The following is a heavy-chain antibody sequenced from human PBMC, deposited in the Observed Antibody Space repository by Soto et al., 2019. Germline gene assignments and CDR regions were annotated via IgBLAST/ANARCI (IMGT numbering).Heavy chain of an antibody. CDR1: GYTFTGYY. J-gene: IGHJ5*02. D-gene: IGHD6-13*01. CDR2: INPNSGGT. CDR3: ARESAGDEVVWFDP. V-gene: IGHV1-2*04. Sequence: ASVKVSCKASGYTFTGYYMHWVRQAPGQGLEWMGWINPNSGGTNYAQKFQGWVTMTRDTSISTAYMELSRLRSDDTAVYYCARESAGDEVVWFDPWGQGTLVTVSS.